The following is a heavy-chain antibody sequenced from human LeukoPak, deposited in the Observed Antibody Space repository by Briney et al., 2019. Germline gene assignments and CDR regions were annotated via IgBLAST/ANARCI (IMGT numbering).Heavy chain of an antibody. D-gene: IGHD6-13*01. J-gene: IGHJ5*02. CDR1: GYSFTSYW. CDR3: ARHCSSSSCNCFYP. Sequence: GESRPLSGKGSGYSFTSYWIGWVRQMPGKGLEWMGIIYPGDSDTRYSPSFQGQVTISADKSISTAYLQWSSLKASDTAMYYCARHCSSSSCNCFYPWAHGTLVTVSS. V-gene: IGHV5-51*01. CDR2: IYPGDSDT.